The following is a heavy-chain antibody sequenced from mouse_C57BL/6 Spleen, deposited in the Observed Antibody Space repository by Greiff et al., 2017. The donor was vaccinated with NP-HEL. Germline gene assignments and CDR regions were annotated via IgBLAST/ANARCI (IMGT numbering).Heavy chain of an antibody. CDR3: ASPIYYGYDWYFDV. CDR1: GFSLTSYA. D-gene: IGHD2-2*01. Sequence: QVQLKESGPGLVAPSQSLSITCTVSGFSLTSYAISWVRQPPGKGLEWLGVIWTGGGTNYNSALKSRLSISKDNSKSQVFLKMNSLQTDDTARYYCASPIYYGYDWYFDVWGTGTTVTVSS. CDR2: IWTGGGT. V-gene: IGHV2-9-1*01. J-gene: IGHJ1*03.